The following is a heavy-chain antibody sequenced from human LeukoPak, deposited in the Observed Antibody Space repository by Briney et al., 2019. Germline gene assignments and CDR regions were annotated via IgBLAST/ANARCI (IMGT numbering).Heavy chain of an antibody. V-gene: IGHV4-34*01. CDR3: ARRWNYGRNYYIDV. J-gene: IGHJ6*03. Sequence: SETLSLTCAVYGGSFSNYYWNWIRQPPGKGLEWLGEINDNGRANYTPSLMSRVTVSVDTSKNQFSLRLTSVTATDTAVYYCARRWNYGRNYYIDVWGKGATVSVPS. D-gene: IGHD1-7*01. CDR1: GGSFSNYY. CDR2: INDNGRA.